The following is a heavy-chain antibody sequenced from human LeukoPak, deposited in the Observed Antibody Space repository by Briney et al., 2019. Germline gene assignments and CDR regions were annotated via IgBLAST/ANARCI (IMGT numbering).Heavy chain of an antibody. V-gene: IGHV3-48*04. D-gene: IGHD1-26*01. CDR1: GFTISSYS. Sequence: GGSLRLSRSASGFTISSYSMNWVRQAPGKGLEWVSYISSSSSTIYYADSVKGRFTISRDNAKNSLYLQMNSLRAEDTAVYYCARVIYATFDYWGQGTLVTVSS. J-gene: IGHJ4*02. CDR3: ARVIYATFDY. CDR2: ISSSSSTI.